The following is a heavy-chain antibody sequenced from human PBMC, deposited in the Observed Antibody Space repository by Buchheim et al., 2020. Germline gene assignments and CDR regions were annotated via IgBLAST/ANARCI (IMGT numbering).Heavy chain of an antibody. CDR1: GGSVSSGSYY. CDR2: LYYSGGT. V-gene: IGHV4-61*01. Sequence: QVQLQESGPGLVKPSETLSLTCTVSGGSVSSGSYYWSWIRQPPGKGLEWIGYLYYSGGTYYNPSLKSRVTISVDTSKNQFSLKLSSVTAADTAVYYCARVRKSSGYPLLHYYMDVWGKGTT. CDR3: ARVRKSSGYPLLHYYMDV. J-gene: IGHJ6*03. D-gene: IGHD3-22*01.